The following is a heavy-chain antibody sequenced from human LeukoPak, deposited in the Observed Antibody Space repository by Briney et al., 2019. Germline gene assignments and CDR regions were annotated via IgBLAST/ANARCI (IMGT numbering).Heavy chain of an antibody. J-gene: IGHJ4*02. Sequence: VASVRVSCKVSGYTLTELSMHWVRQAPGKGLEWVGGFDPEDGETIYAQKFQGRVTMTEDTSTDTAYMELSSLRSEDTAVYYCATPLPGYSSGWYYFGYWGQGTLVTVSS. D-gene: IGHD6-19*01. CDR2: FDPEDGET. CDR3: ATPLPGYSSGWYYFGY. CDR1: GYTLTELS. V-gene: IGHV1-24*01.